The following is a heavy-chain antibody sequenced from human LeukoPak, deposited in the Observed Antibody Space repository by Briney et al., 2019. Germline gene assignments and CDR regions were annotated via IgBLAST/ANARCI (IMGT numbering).Heavy chain of an antibody. Sequence: PSETLSLTCTVSGGSISSGGSYWSWIRQPPGKGLEWIGEINHSGSTNYNPSLKSRVTISVDTSKNQFSLKLSSVTAADTAVYYCARSNYWGQGTLVTVSS. CDR2: INHSGST. CDR1: GGSISSGGSY. CDR3: ARSNY. J-gene: IGHJ4*02. V-gene: IGHV4-39*07.